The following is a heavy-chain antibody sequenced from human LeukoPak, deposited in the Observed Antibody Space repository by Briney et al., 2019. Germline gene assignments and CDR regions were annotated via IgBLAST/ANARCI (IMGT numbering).Heavy chain of an antibody. V-gene: IGHV1-3*01. CDR3: ARDGYDADGYLDY. CDR2: INPANGNA. CDR1: GYPFLIYV. D-gene: IGHD5-12*01. J-gene: IGHJ4*02. Sequence: ASVKVSCQASGYPFLIYVIHWVRPAPGQSLGWIGWINPANGNANYSQNFQGRVTITRDTSASVVYMELSSLRYEDTAVYYCARDGYDADGYLDYWGQGALVPVSS.